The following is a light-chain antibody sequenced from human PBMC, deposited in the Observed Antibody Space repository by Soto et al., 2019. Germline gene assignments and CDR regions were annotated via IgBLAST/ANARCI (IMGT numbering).Light chain of an antibody. V-gene: IGKV3-20*01. Sequence: EIVLTQSPGTLSLSPGERATLSCRASQSVSSSYLAWYQPQPGKAPRLLIYGASSRATGIPDRLSASGSGTDFTLTISRLEPEDFAVYYCQQYGSSPAFGGGTKVDIK. J-gene: IGKJ4*01. CDR1: QSVSSSY. CDR2: GAS. CDR3: QQYGSSPA.